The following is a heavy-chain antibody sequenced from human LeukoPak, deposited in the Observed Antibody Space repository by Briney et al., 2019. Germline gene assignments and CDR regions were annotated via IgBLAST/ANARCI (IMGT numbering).Heavy chain of an antibody. CDR2: ISSSSSYI. Sequence: GGSLRLSCAASGFTFSSYSMNWVRQAPGKGLEWVSSISSSSSYIFYADSVKGRFTISRDNSKNTLYLQMNSLRAEDTAVYYCARRAGAYSHPYDYWGQGTLVTVSS. J-gene: IGHJ4*02. CDR1: GFTFSSYS. CDR3: ARRAGAYSHPYDY. D-gene: IGHD4/OR15-4a*01. V-gene: IGHV3-21*04.